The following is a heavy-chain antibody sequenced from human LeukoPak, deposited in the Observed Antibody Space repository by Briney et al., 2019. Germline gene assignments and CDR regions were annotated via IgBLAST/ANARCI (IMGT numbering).Heavy chain of an antibody. D-gene: IGHD3-10*01. CDR1: GYTFTSYY. J-gene: IGHJ3*02. V-gene: IGHV1-46*01. Sequence: ASVKVSCKASGYTFTSYYMHWVRQAPGQGLEWMGIINPSGGSTSYAQKFQGRVTMTRDMSTSTVYMELSSLRSEDTAAYYCASQFGSGSYYQADAFDIWGQGTMVTVSS. CDR2: INPSGGST. CDR3: ASQFGSGSYYQADAFDI.